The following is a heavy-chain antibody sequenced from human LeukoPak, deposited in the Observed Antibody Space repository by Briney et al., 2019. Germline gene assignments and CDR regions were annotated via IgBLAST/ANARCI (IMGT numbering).Heavy chain of an antibody. CDR1: GGSISSSSHY. J-gene: IGHJ5*02. V-gene: IGHV4-39*07. Sequence: PSETLSLTCTVSGGSISSSSHYWNWIRQPPGKGPEWIGSIYYSGSTYYNPSLKSRATISVDTATNQFSLKLSSVTAADTAVYYCASGGWSWFDPWGQGTLVTVSS. D-gene: IGHD2-15*01. CDR2: IYYSGST. CDR3: ASGGWSWFDP.